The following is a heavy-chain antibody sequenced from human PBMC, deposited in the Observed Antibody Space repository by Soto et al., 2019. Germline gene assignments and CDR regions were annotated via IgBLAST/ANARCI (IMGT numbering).Heavy chain of an antibody. D-gene: IGHD1-26*01. V-gene: IGHV3-72*01. CDR1: GFTFSEHY. CDR2: IKNKANSYST. Sequence: EVHLVESGGGLVQPGGSLRLSCAASGFTFSEHYMDWVRQAPGKGLEWVGRIKNKANSYSTEYAASVKGRFTISRDDSETSLYLQMNSLKTEDTAVYYCARIRLVGATNRDRYFDYWGQGTLVTVSS. J-gene: IGHJ4*02. CDR3: ARIRLVGATNRDRYFDY.